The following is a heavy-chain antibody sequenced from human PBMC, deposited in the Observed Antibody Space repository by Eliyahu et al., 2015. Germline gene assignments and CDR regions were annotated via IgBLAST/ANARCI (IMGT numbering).Heavy chain of an antibody. CDR3: ARGEVDTAMEDSQAAFDI. CDR2: IIPILGIA. CDR1: GGTFXSYX. J-gene: IGHJ3*02. Sequence: QVQLVQSGAEVKKPGSSVKVSCKASGGTFXSYXXSWVRQAPGQGLEWMGRIIPILGIANYAQKFQGRVXITADKSTSTAYMELSSLRSEDTAVYYCARGEVDTAMEDSQAAFDIWGQGTMVTVSS. D-gene: IGHD5-18*01. V-gene: IGHV1-69*02.